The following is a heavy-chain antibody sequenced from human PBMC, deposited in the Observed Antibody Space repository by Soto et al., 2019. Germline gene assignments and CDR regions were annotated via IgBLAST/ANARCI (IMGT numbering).Heavy chain of an antibody. CDR1: GYTFTSYA. CDR3: ARGRSLTQTDY. V-gene: IGHV1-3*01. Sequence: QVQLVQSGAEVKKPGASVKVSCKASGYTFTSYAMHWVRQAPGQRLEWMGWINAGNGNTKYSQKFQGRVTITRDTAARKAYMELSSLRSEDTAVYYCARGRSLTQTDYWGPGTLVTGSS. D-gene: IGHD1-20*01. J-gene: IGHJ4*02. CDR2: INAGNGNT.